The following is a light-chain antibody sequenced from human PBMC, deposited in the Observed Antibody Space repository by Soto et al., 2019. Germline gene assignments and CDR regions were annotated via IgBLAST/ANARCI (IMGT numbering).Light chain of an antibody. CDR1: QDIRND. J-gene: IGKJ1*01. V-gene: IGKV1-6*02. CDR3: LQDYIYSWT. CDR2: AAS. Sequence: AIQMTQSPSSLSASVGDRVTITCRASQDIRNDLAWYQQKPGTAPKLLIHAASTLQRGVQSRFRGSGSGTDFTLTIRSLQTDAFATYVCLQDYIYSWTFGQGNQV.